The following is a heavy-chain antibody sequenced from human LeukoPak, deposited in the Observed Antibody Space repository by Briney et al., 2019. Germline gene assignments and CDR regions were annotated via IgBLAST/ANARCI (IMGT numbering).Heavy chain of an antibody. J-gene: IGHJ3*02. CDR3: ARPTTYYDFWSGHQVGAFDI. Sequence: SSETLSLTCTVSGGSISSGGYHWSCIRQPPGKGLEWIGSIYYSGSTYYNPSLKSRVTISVDTSKNQFSLKLSSVTAADTAVYYCARPTTYYDFWSGHQVGAFDIWGQGTMVTVSS. CDR1: GGSISSGGYH. V-gene: IGHV4-39*01. CDR2: IYYSGST. D-gene: IGHD3-3*01.